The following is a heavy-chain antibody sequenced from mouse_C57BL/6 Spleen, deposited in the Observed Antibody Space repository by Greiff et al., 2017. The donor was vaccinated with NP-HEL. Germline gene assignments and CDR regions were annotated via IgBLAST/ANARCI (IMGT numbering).Heavy chain of an antibody. V-gene: IGHV5-6*02. J-gene: IGHJ4*01. CDR2: ISSGGSYT. CDR3: ASLSERAMDY. D-gene: IGHD6-1*01. Sequence: EVKLVESGGDLVKPGGSLKLSCAASGFTFSSYGMSWVRQTPDKRLEWVATISSGGSYTYYPDSVKGRFTISRDNAKNTLYLQMSSLKSEDTAMYYCASLSERAMDYWGQGTSVTVSS. CDR1: GFTFSSYG.